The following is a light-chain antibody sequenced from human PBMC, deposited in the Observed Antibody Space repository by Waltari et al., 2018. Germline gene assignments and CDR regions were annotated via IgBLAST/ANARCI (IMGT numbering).Light chain of an antibody. CDR3: LSRDSSSTRL. CDR2: GQD. CDR1: RLRRYS. J-gene: IGLJ3*02. Sequence: SSELTQDPAVSVALGQTVTITCQGDRLRRYSARWYQQRPGQAPILVLYGQDNRPSGIPDRFSGSTSGDTATLTITGAQAEDEADYYCLSRDSSSTRLFGGGTRLTV. V-gene: IGLV3-19*01.